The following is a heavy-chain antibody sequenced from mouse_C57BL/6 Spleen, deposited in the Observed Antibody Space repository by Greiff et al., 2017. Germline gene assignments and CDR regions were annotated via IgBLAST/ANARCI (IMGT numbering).Heavy chain of an antibody. CDR3: AGEGVWLRRDDY. CDR2: INPYNGGT. J-gene: IGHJ2*01. CDR1: GYTFTDYY. D-gene: IGHD2-2*01. V-gene: IGHV1-19*01. Sequence: EVQLVESGPVLVKPGASVKMSCKASGYTFTDYYMNWVKQSHGKSLEWIGVINPYNGGTSYNQKFKGKATLTVDKSSSTAYMELNSLTSEDAAVYYCAGEGVWLRRDDYWGQGTTLTVSS.